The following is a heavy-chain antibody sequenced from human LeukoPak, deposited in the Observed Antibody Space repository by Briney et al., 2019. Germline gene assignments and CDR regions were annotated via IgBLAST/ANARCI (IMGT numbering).Heavy chain of an antibody. J-gene: IGHJ6*02. CDR2: INHNGNVN. Sequence: GLEWVASINHNGNVNYYVDSVKGRFNISRDNAKNSPYLQMSNLRAEDTAVYFCARGGGLDVWGQGATVTVSS. CDR3: ARGGGLDV. V-gene: IGHV3-7*04.